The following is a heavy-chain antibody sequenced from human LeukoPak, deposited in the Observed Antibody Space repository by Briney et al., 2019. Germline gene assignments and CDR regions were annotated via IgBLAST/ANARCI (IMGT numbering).Heavy chain of an antibody. V-gene: IGHV4-30-2*01. CDR2: IYHSGST. Sequence: PSETLSPTCAVSGGSISSGGYSWSWIRQPPGKGLEWIGYIYHSGSTYYNPSLKSRVTISVDRSKNQFSLKLSSVTAADTAVYYCARFTGMTLYGMDVWGQGTTVTVSS. D-gene: IGHD1-14*01. CDR1: GGSISSGGYS. J-gene: IGHJ6*02. CDR3: ARFTGMTLYGMDV.